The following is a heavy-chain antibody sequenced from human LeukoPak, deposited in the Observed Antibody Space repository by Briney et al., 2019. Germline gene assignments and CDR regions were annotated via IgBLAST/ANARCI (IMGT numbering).Heavy chain of an antibody. CDR2: ISSISTTT. CDR3: ASLYGEILDY. CDR1: GFSFSSYD. D-gene: IGHD4-17*01. Sequence: GGSLRLSCTASGFSFSSYDMNWVRQAPGRELEWVSHISSISTTTYYTDSVKGRFTISRDNAKNSLYLQMNSLRVEDTGVYYCASLYGEILDYWGQGTLVTVSS. V-gene: IGHV3-48*03. J-gene: IGHJ4*02.